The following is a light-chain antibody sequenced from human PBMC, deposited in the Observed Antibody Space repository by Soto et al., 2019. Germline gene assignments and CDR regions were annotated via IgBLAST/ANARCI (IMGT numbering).Light chain of an antibody. CDR3: SSYTRFSPTYV. V-gene: IGLV2-14*01. CDR2: DVT. J-gene: IGLJ1*01. Sequence: QSVLTQPASVSGSPGQSITISCTGTSSDVGGYNYVSWYQEHPGKAPKLMIYDVTNRPSGVSNRFSGSKSGNTASLTISGLPAEDEADYYCSSYTRFSPTYVFGTGTKVTVL. CDR1: SSDVGGYNY.